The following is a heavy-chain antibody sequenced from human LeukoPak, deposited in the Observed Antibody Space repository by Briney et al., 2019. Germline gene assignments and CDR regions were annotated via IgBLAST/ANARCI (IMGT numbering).Heavy chain of an antibody. J-gene: IGHJ5*02. CDR3: AREGTTVTSNWFDP. D-gene: IGHD4-17*01. Sequence: SETLSLTCTVSGGSISSYYWSWIRQPPGKGLEWIGYIYYSGSTYYNPSLKSRVTISVDTSKNQFSLKLSSVTAADTAVYYCAREGTTVTSNWFDPWGQGTLVTVSS. V-gene: IGHV4-59*12. CDR1: GGSISSYY. CDR2: IYYSGST.